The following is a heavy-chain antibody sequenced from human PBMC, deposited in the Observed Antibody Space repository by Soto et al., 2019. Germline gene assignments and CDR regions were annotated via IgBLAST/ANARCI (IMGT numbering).Heavy chain of an antibody. V-gene: IGHV2-5*01. CDR2: IYWNDDK. CDR1: GFSLSTSGVG. Sequence: SGPTLVNPTQTLTLTCTFSGFSLSTSGVGVGWIRQPPGKALEWLALIYWNDDKRYSPSLKSRLTITKDTSKSQVVLTMTNMDPVDTAVYYCARVTTVTTLGIYYYYYGMDVWGQGTTVTVSS. D-gene: IGHD4-17*01. CDR3: ARVTTVTTLGIYYYYYGMDV. J-gene: IGHJ6*02.